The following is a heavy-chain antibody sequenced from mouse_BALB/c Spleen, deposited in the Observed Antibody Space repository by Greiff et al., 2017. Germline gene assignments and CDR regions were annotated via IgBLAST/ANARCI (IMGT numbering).Heavy chain of an antibody. D-gene: IGHD1-2*01. J-gene: IGHJ3*01. V-gene: IGHV1-55*01. CDR1: GYNFTSYW. CDR3: ARGDYGYGRFAY. CDR2: IYPGSGST. Sequence: VQLQQPGAELVKPGTSVKLSCKASGYNFTSYWINWVKLRPGQGLEWIGDIYPGSGSTNYNEKFKSKDTLTVDTSSSTAYMQLSSLASEDSALYYCARGDYGYGRFAYWGQGTLVTVSA.